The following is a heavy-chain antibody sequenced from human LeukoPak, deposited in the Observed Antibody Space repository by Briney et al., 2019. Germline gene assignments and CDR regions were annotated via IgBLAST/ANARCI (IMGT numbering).Heavy chain of an antibody. CDR3: ARGYSSSWYRSHFDY. CDR1: GFTFSNYG. V-gene: IGHV3-NL1*01. J-gene: IGHJ4*02. Sequence: PGGSLRLSCAASGFTFSNYGMHWVRQAPGKGLEWVSVIYSGGSTYYADSVKGRFTISRDNSKNTLYLQMNSLRAEDTAVYYCARGYSSSWYRSHFDYWGQGTLVTVSS. D-gene: IGHD6-13*01. CDR2: IYSGGST.